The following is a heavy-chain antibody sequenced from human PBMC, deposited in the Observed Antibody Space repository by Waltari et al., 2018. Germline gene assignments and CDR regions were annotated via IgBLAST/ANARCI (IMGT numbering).Heavy chain of an antibody. J-gene: IGHJ6*02. CDR3: ARPPIFGVVTHCYYYGMDV. CDR1: GFTFSSYW. D-gene: IGHD3-3*01. CDR2: IKQDGSEK. Sequence: EVQLVESGGGLVQPGGSLRLSCAASGFTFSSYWMSWVRQAQGKGLEWVANIKQDGSEKYYVDSVKGRFTISRDNAKNSLYLQMNSLRAEDTAVYYRARPPIFGVVTHCYYYGMDVWGQGTTVTVSS. V-gene: IGHV3-7*01.